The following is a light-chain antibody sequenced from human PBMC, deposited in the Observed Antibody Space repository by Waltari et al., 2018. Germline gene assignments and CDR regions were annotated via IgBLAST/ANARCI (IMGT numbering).Light chain of an antibody. V-gene: IGKV3-15*01. CDR3: QQYNNWPPQDT. Sequence: EIVMTQSPATLSVSPGERATLSCRASQSVSSNLVWYQQKPGQAPRLLIYGASTRATGIPARFSGSGSGTEFTLTISSLQSEDFAIYYCQQYNNWPPQDTFGQGTKLEIK. J-gene: IGKJ2*01. CDR2: GAS. CDR1: QSVSSN.